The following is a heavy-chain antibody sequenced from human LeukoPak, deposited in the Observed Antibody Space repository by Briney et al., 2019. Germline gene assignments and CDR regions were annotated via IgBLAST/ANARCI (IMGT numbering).Heavy chain of an antibody. J-gene: IGHJ6*03. CDR2: IIPIFGTA. CDR1: GGTFSSYA. CDR3: ARGRDVDTAMSGYYYYYMDV. D-gene: IGHD5-18*01. V-gene: IGHV1-69*06. Sequence: SVKVSCKASGGTFSSYAISWVRQAPGQGLEWMGGIIPIFGTANYAQKFQGRVTITADKSTSTAYMELSSLRSDDTAVYYCARGRDVDTAMSGYYYYYMDVWGKGTTVTISS.